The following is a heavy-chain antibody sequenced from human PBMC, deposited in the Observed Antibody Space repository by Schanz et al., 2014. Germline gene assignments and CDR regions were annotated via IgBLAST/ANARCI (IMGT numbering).Heavy chain of an antibody. V-gene: IGHV1-2*02. CDR2: INPNTGGT. CDR3: AREKGHGYSGFS. D-gene: IGHD5-12*01. Sequence: QVQLVQSGVEVKKPGASVKVSCKASGYSFTGYYMNWVRQAPGQGLEWMGWINPNTGGTNFAQKFQGRVTMTRDTSITTAYMDLSGLTSDATAVYYCAREKGHGYSGFSWGQGTLLAVSS. CDR1: GYSFTGYY. J-gene: IGHJ5*02.